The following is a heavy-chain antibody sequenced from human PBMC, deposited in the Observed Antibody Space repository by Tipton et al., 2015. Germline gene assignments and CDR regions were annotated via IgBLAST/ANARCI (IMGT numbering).Heavy chain of an antibody. CDR3: ARDLGVATEGFYYYGMDV. D-gene: IGHD5-12*01. CDR2: IDQDGSEK. J-gene: IGHJ6*02. CDR1: GFIFSDYF. Sequence: SLRLSCEASGFIFSDYFMSWVRQAPGKGLEWVANIDQDGSEKYYVDSVKGRFTISRDNAKNSLYLQMSILRPEDTALYYCARDLGVATEGFYYYGMDVWGQGTTVAVSS. V-gene: IGHV3-7*01.